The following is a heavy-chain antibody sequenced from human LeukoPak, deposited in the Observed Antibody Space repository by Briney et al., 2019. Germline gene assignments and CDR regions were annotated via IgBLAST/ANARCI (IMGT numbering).Heavy chain of an antibody. Sequence: GASLKISWKGSGYRFTSYWIGWGRQMPGKGLEWMGNIYPPDSDTQYSPSFQGQVTISADKSLSTANLQWSGLKASGTAMYYCARHYGSGSRDAMDVWGKGTTVTVSS. CDR3: ARHYGSGSRDAMDV. D-gene: IGHD3-10*01. J-gene: IGHJ6*04. V-gene: IGHV5-51*01. CDR2: IYPPDSDT. CDR1: GYRFTSYW.